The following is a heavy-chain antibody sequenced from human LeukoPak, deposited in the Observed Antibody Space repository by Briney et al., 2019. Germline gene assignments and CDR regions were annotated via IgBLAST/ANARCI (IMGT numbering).Heavy chain of an antibody. CDR2: ISYDGSNK. D-gene: IGHD6-19*01. J-gene: IGHJ4*02. V-gene: IGHV3-30*18. CDR1: GFTFSSYG. CDR3: AKDWSSGYLDY. Sequence: GRSLRLSCAASGFTFSSYGMHWVRQAPGKGLEWVAVISYDGSNKYYADSVKGRFTISRDNSKNTLYLQMNSLRAEDTAVYYCAKDWSSGYLDYWGQGTLVTVSS.